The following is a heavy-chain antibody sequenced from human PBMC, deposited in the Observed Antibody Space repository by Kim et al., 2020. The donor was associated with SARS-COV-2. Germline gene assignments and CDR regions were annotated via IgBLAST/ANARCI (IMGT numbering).Heavy chain of an antibody. J-gene: IGHJ3*02. Sequence: SETLSLTCTVSGGSISSSSFHWGWIRQPPGKGLEWIGSMYYSGSTYYNPSLKSRVTIYVDTTKNQFSLTLSSVTATDTAVYYCATLSRAAVAVTSAFDIWGQGTMVTVSS. CDR2: MYYSGST. CDR3: ATLSRAAVAVTSAFDI. D-gene: IGHD6-19*01. V-gene: IGHV4-39*01. CDR1: GGSISSSSFH.